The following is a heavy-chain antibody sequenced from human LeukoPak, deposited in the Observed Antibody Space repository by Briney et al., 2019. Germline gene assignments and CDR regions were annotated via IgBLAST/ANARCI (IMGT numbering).Heavy chain of an antibody. D-gene: IGHD3-22*01. CDR2: ISSSGSTI. CDR1: GFTFSDYY. J-gene: IGHJ4*02. V-gene: IGHV3-11*01. Sequence: GGSLRLSCAASGFTFSDYYMSWIRQAPGKGLEWVSYISSSGSTIYYADSVKGRFTISRDNAKNSLYLQMNSLRAEDTAVYYCARRETYYYDSSGYGYWGQGTLVTVSS. CDR3: ARRETYYYDSSGYGY.